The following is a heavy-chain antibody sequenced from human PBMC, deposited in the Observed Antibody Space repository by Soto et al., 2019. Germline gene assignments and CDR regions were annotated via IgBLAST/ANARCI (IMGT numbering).Heavy chain of an antibody. V-gene: IGHV4-4*02. CDR1: CGSISSSNW. J-gene: IGHJ4*02. D-gene: IGHD6-19*01. CDR2: IYHSGST. CDR3: ARSPQWLASSFDY. Sequence: PSETLSLTCAFSCGSISSSNWWSWVRQPPGKGLEWIGEIYHSGSTNYNPSLKSRVTISVDKSKNQFSLKLSSVTAADTAVYYCARSPQWLASSFDYWGQGTLVTVSS.